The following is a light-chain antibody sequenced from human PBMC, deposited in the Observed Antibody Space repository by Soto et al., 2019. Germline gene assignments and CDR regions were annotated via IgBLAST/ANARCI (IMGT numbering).Light chain of an antibody. CDR1: QRVGST. V-gene: IGKV3-15*01. J-gene: IGKJ1*01. Sequence: EIVMTQSPATLSVSPGERATLSCRASQRVGSTLGWYQQKPGQAPRLLIYDASSRATGIPARFSGSGSGTKFTLTIDSLQSEDSAVYYCQQYSNWPPKFGQGTKVDIK. CDR2: DAS. CDR3: QQYSNWPPK.